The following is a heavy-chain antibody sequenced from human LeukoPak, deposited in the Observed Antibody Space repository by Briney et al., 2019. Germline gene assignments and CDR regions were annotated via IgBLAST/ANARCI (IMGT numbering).Heavy chain of an antibody. D-gene: IGHD6-19*01. CDR2: ISSNGGST. V-gene: IGHV3-64*01. J-gene: IGHJ1*01. Sequence: GGSLRLSCVASGFTFNNYAMYWVRQAPGKGLEYVSGISSNGGSTDYANSVKGRFTISRDNSKNTLYLQMGSLRAEDMAVYYCARVGPVAGTFYFQHRGQGTLVTVSS. CDR3: ARVGPVAGTFYFQH. CDR1: GFTFNNYA.